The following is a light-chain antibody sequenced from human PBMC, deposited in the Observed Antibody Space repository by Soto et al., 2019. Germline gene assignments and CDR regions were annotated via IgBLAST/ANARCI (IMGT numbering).Light chain of an antibody. Sequence: QLVLTQSPSASASLGASVKLTCTLSSGHSSYAIAWHQQQPEKGPRYLMKLNSDGSHSKGDGIPDRFSGSSSGAERYLTISSLQSEDEADYYCQTWGTGTVVFGGGTQADRP. CDR1: SGHSSYA. CDR2: LNSDGSH. V-gene: IGLV4-69*01. CDR3: QTWGTGTVV. J-gene: IGLJ2*01.